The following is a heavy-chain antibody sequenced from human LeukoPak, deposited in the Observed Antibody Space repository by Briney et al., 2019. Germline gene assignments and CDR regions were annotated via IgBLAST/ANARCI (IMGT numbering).Heavy chain of an antibody. D-gene: IGHD3-3*01. Sequence: PGRSLRLSCTASGFTFGDYAMNWVRLAPGKGLEWIGFIRSEAYGATTEYAASVKGRFTISRDDSKSIAYLQMNSLKSEDTAVYYCPRFWFFPLVVFNIWGKGKRVTV. J-gene: IGHJ3*02. CDR2: IRSEAYGATT. V-gene: IGHV3-49*04. CDR3: PRFWFFPLVVFNI. CDR1: GFTFGDYA.